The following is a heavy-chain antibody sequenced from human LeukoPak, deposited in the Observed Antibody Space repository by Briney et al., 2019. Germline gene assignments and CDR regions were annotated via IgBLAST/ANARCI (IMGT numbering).Heavy chain of an antibody. CDR1: GGSISSDNYY. J-gene: IGHJ6*03. CDR3: TREVSTSRVVPPYYYYYYMDV. Sequence: PSQTLSLTCSVSGGSISSDNYYWSWIRQPAGKGLEWIGRVYTSGSTIYNPSLKSRVSISVDTSKNQFSLKLSSVTAADTAVCYCTREVSTSRVVPPYYYYYYMDVWGKGTTVTVSS. V-gene: IGHV4-61*02. D-gene: IGHD2-2*01. CDR2: VYTSGST.